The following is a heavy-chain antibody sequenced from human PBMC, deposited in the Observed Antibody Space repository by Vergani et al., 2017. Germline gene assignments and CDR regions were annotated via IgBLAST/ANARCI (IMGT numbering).Heavy chain of an antibody. D-gene: IGHD6-13*01. J-gene: IGHJ4*02. CDR3: ARGGPIQAAAGNFDY. V-gene: IGHV4-61*02. CDR1: GGSISSGSYY. CDR2: IYTSGST. Sequence: QVQLQESGPGLVKPSQTLSLTCTVSGGSISSGSYYWSWIRQPAGKGLEWIGRIYTSGSTNYNPSLKSRVTMSVDTSKNQFSLRLSSVTAADTAVYYCARGGPIQAAAGNFDYWGQGTLVTVSS.